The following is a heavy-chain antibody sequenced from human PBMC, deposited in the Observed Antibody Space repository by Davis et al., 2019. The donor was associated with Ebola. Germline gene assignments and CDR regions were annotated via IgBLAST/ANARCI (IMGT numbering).Heavy chain of an antibody. Sequence: GGSLRLSCAASGFTFSSYGMHWVRQAPGKGLEWVAVIWYDGSNKYYADSVKGRFTISRDNSKNTLYLQMNSLRAEDTAVYYCARELGGNWNYWPYYYYGMDVWGQGTTVTVSS. V-gene: IGHV3-33*01. CDR3: ARELGGNWNYWPYYYYGMDV. CDR1: GFTFSSYG. CDR2: IWYDGSNK. D-gene: IGHD1-7*01. J-gene: IGHJ6*02.